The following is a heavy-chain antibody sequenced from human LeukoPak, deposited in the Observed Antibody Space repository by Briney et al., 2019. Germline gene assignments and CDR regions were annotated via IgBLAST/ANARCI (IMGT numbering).Heavy chain of an antibody. V-gene: IGHV3-30*18. CDR2: ISYDGSNK. CDR3: AKELLRYCSSTSCHPFQH. D-gene: IGHD2-2*01. CDR1: GFTFSSYG. Sequence: PGRSLRLSCAASGFTFSSYGMHWVRQAPGKGLEWVAVISYDGSNKYYADSVKGRFTISRDNSKNTLYLQMNSLRAEDTAVYYCAKELLRYCSSTSCHPFQHWGQGTLVTVSS. J-gene: IGHJ1*01.